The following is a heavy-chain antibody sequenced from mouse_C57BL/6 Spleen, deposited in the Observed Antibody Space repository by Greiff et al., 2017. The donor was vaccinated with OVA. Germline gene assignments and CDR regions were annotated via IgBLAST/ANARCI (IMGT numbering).Heavy chain of an antibody. CDR3: ARWGLLRYYFDY. V-gene: IGHV1-55*01. CDR1: GYTFTSYW. D-gene: IGHD1-1*01. Sequence: QVQPQQPGAELVKPGASVKMSCKASGYTFTSYWITWVKQRPGQGLEWLGDIYPGSGSTNYNEKFKSKATLTVDTSSSTAYMQLSSLTSEDSAVYYCARWGLLRYYFDYWGQGTTLTVSS. J-gene: IGHJ2*01. CDR2: IYPGSGST.